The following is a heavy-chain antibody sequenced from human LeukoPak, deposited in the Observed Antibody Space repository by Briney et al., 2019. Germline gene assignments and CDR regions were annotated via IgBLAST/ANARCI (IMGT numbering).Heavy chain of an antibody. V-gene: IGHV1-2*02. CDR3: ARALAGGYYYFHDAFDI. CDR2: INPNSGGT. Sequence: ASVKVSCKASGYTFTGYYMHWVRQAPGQGLEWMGWINPNSGGTNYAQKFQGRVTMTRDTSISTAYMELSRLRSDDTAVYYCARALAGGYYYFHDAFDIWGQGTMVTVSS. D-gene: IGHD3-10*01. CDR1: GYTFTGYY. J-gene: IGHJ3*02.